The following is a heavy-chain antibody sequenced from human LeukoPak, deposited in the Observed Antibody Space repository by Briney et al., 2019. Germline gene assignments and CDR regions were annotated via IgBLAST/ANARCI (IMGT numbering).Heavy chain of an antibody. CDR3: ARYPRKQYYYDSSGYDYAEYFQH. CDR1: GFTFSSYA. CDR2: ISYDGSNK. V-gene: IGHV3-30*04. D-gene: IGHD3-22*01. J-gene: IGHJ1*01. Sequence: GGSLRLSCAASGFTFSSYAMHWVRQAPGKGLEWVAVISYDGSNKYYADSVKGRFTISRDNSKNTLYLQMNSLRAEDTAVYYCARYPRKQYYYDSSGYDYAEYFQHWGQGTLVTVSS.